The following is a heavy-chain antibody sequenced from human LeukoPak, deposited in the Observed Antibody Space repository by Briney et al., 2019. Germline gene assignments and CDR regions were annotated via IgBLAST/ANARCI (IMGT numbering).Heavy chain of an antibody. Sequence: GGSLRLSCAASGFTLSTYAMHWVRQAPGKGLEWVAGVSYDGTHIYYADSVKGRFTISRDSSKNTLYLQMNSLRTEDTAVCYCARGTGAQSGYDFLFDYWGQGTLVTVSS. CDR2: VSYDGTHI. CDR3: ARGTGAQSGYDFLFDY. V-gene: IGHV3-30-3*01. D-gene: IGHD5-12*01. J-gene: IGHJ4*02. CDR1: GFTLSTYA.